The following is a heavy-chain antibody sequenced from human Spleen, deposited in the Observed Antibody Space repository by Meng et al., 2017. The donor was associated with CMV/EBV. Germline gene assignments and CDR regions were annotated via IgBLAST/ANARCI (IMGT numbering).Heavy chain of an antibody. CDR1: GGTSTSYG. Sequence: SVKVSCKASGGTSTSYGISWVRQAPGQGLEWMGGIIPVLGIPNYAQKFQGRVTITADKTTSTAYMELSSLRSDDTAVYYCARDPVVVAYYFDSWGPGTLVTVSS. CDR3: ARDPVVVAYYFDS. V-gene: IGHV1-69*10. CDR2: IIPVLGIP. J-gene: IGHJ4*02. D-gene: IGHD4-23*01.